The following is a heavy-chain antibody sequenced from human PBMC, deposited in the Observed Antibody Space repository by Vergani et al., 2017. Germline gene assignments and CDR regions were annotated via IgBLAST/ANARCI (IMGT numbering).Heavy chain of an antibody. D-gene: IGHD4-17*01. CDR1: GYTLTELS. CDR2: IIPIFGTA. CDR3: ATSGGGVTTYGLDAFDI. J-gene: IGHJ3*02. V-gene: IGHV1-69*13. Sequence: QVQLVQSGAEVKKPGASVKVSCKVSGYTLTELSMHWVRQAPGKGLEWMGGIIPIFGTANYAQKFQGRVTITADESTSTAYMELSSLRSEDTAVYYCATSGGGVTTYGLDAFDIWGQGTMVTVSS.